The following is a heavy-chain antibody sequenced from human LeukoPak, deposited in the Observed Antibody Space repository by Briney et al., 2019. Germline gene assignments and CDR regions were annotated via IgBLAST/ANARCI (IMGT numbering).Heavy chain of an antibody. CDR2: IYYSGNT. D-gene: IGHD6-19*01. J-gene: IGHJ4*02. CDR3: ARSHMFSSGWWEYYFDY. CDR1: GGSISSYY. V-gene: IGHV4-59*01. Sequence: SETLSLTCTVSGGSISSYYWSWIRQPPGKGLEGIGYIYYSGNTKYNRSLKSRVTISVDTSKNQFSLKLSSVTAADTAVYYCARSHMFSSGWWEYYFDYWGQGTLVTVSS.